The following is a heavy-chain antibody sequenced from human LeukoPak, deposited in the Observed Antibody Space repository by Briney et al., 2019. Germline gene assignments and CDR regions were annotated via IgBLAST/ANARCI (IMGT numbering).Heavy chain of an antibody. D-gene: IGHD6-13*01. V-gene: IGHV3-21*04. CDR2: ISSSSSYI. CDR1: GFTFSSYS. Sequence: PGGSLRLSCAASGFTFSSYSMNWVRQAPGKGLEWVSSISSSSSYIYYADSVKGRFTISRDNAKNTLYLQMNSLRAEDTAVYYCAKVYHGSSWYGPGFDPWGQGTLVTVSS. CDR3: AKVYHGSSWYGPGFDP. J-gene: IGHJ5*02.